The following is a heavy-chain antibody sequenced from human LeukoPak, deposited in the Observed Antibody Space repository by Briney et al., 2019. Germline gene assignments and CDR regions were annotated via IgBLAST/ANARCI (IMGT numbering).Heavy chain of an antibody. D-gene: IGHD3-22*01. Sequence: GESLTLSCAASGFTFSSYAMNWVRQPPGKRLEWVSSISSSGRSTYHADSVKGRFTISRDNSKSTLYLQMNSLRAEDTAVYYCAKDPRRNYYDSSGYLVYWGQGTLVTVSS. CDR2: ISSSGRST. CDR3: AKDPRRNYYDSSGYLVY. J-gene: IGHJ4*02. CDR1: GFTFSSYA. V-gene: IGHV3-23*01.